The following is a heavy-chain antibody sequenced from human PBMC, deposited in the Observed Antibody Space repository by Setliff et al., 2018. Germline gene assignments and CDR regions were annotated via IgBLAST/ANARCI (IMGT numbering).Heavy chain of an antibody. CDR2: IIPLLETV. D-gene: IGHD3-16*01. Sequence: ASVKVSCKASGDTFSTYTLSWVRQAPGQGLEWMGGIIPLLETVKYAENFQGRVSITADGSTNTVHMEVTSLRTEDTAVYYCARELRSPFWHIDFWGQGTLVTVSS. CDR3: ARELRSPFWHIDF. J-gene: IGHJ4*02. CDR1: GDTFSTYT. V-gene: IGHV1-69*13.